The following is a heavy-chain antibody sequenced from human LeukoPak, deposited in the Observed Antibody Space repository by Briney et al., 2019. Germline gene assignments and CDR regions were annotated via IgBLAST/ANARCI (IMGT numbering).Heavy chain of an antibody. V-gene: IGHV3-48*03. J-gene: IGHJ4*02. D-gene: IGHD6-19*01. CDR3: ARGAGYSSGWGNY. CDR2: ISSSGSTI. Sequence: GGSLGLSCAASGFTFSSYEMNWVRQAPGKGLEWVSYISSSGSTIYYADSVKGRFTISRDNAKNSLYLQMNSLRAEDTAVYYCARGAGYSSGWGNYWGQGTLVTVSS. CDR1: GFTFSSYE.